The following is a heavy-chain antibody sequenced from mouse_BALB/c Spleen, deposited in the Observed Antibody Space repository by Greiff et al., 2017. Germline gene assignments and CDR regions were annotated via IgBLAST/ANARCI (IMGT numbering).Heavy chain of an antibody. V-gene: IGHV14-4*02. CDR1: GFNIKDYY. J-gene: IGHJ4*01. D-gene: IGHD3-1*01. CDR2: IDPENGDT. Sequence: VQLQQSGAELVRSGASVKLSCTASGFNIKDYYMHWVKQRPEQGLEWIGWIDPENGDTEYAPKFQGKATMTADTSSNTAYLQLSSLTSEDTAVYYCNAGSSGLYYYAMDYWGQGTSVTVSS. CDR3: NAGSSGLYYYAMDY.